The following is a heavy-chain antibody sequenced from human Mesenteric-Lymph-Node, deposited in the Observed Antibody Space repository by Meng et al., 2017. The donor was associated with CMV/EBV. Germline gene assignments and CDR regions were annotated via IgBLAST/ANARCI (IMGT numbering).Heavy chain of an antibody. D-gene: IGHD4-17*01. Sequence: ASVKVSCKASGYTFTGYYMHWVRQAPGQGLEWMGWINPNSGGTNYAQNFQGRVTMTRDTSISTAYMELSRLRSDDTAVYYCARDRDYGDYTYDYYYGMDVWGQGTTVTVSS. CDR2: INPNSGGT. J-gene: IGHJ6*02. CDR3: ARDRDYGDYTYDYYYGMDV. CDR1: GYTFTGYY. V-gene: IGHV1-2*02.